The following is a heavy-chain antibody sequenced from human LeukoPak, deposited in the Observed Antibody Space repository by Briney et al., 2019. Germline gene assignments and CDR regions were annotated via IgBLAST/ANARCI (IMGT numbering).Heavy chain of an antibody. CDR2: IYYSGST. CDR1: GGSISSSSYY. Sequence: SGTLSLTCTVSGGSISSSSYYWGWIRQPPGKGLEWIGSIYYSGSTYYNPSLKSRVTISVDTSKNQFSPKLSSVTAADTAVYYCARLKWYCSSTSCYARGTFDPWGQGTLVTVSS. D-gene: IGHD2-2*01. CDR3: ARLKWYCSSTSCYARGTFDP. V-gene: IGHV4-39*07. J-gene: IGHJ5*02.